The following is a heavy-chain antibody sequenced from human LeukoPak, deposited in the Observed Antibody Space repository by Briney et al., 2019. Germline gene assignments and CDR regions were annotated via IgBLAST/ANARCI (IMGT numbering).Heavy chain of an antibody. Sequence: GGSLRLSCAASGFTFSIYGMHWVRQAPGKGLEWVAIISYDGSKKYYADSVKGRFTISRDNSKNTLYLQTNSLRAEDTAVYYCAKGHDGYTQPDYRGQGTLVTVFS. V-gene: IGHV3-30*18. CDR3: AKGHDGYTQPDY. CDR2: ISYDGSKK. CDR1: GFTFSIYG. J-gene: IGHJ4*02. D-gene: IGHD5-24*01.